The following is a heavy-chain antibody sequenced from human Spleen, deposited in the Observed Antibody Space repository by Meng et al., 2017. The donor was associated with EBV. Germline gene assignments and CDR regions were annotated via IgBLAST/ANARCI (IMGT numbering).Heavy chain of an antibody. CDR1: GGSISSDGYS. J-gene: IGHJ5*02. CDR3: ARVGSSWDRLGFDP. CDR2: ISHTGST. Sequence: LQRQDSGSGMRNPSQPLSLTCAVSGGSISSDGYSWSWIRQPPGRALEWIGYISHTGSTPYNPSLKSRVTISVDTSKNQFSLKLSSVTAADTAVYYCARVGSSWDRLGFDPWGQGTLVTVSS. V-gene: IGHV4-30-2*01. D-gene: IGHD6-13*01.